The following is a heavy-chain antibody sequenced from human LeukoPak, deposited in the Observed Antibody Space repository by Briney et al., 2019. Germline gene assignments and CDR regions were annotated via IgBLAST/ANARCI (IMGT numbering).Heavy chain of an antibody. CDR1: GYSFTSYW. J-gene: IGHJ4*02. CDR2: IYPGDSDT. CDR3: ARLALGGCSGGSCYFDY. D-gene: IGHD2-15*01. V-gene: IGHV5-51*01. Sequence: GESLKISCKGSGYSFTSYWIGWVRQMPGKGLELMGIIYPGDSDTRYSPSFQGQVTISADKSISTAYLQWSSLKASDTAMYYCARLALGGCSGGSCYFDYWGQGTLVTVSS.